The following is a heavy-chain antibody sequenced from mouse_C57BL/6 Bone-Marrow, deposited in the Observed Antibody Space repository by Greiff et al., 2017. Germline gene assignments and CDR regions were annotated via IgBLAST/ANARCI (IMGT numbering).Heavy chain of an antibody. J-gene: IGHJ3*01. CDR3: ARTALEMGRGAC. V-gene: IGHV1-53*01. CDR2: INPSNGGT. D-gene: IGHD4-1*01. CDR1: GYTFTSYW. Sequence: QVQLQQPGTELVKPGASVKLSCKASGYTFTSYWMHWVKQRPGQGLEWIGNINPSNGGTNYNEKFKSKATLTVDKSSSTAYLQLSSLTSEDSAVYYWARTALEMGRGACWGKGTRVTGSA.